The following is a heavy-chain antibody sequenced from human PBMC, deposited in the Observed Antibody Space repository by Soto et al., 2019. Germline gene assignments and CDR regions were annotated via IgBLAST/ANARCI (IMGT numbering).Heavy chain of an antibody. Sequence: VGSLRLSCAASGFTFSSYAMHWVRQAPGKGLEWVAVISYDGSNKYYADSVKGRFTISRDNSKNTLYLQINSLRAEDTAVYYCARDFDYWGQGTLVTVSS. CDR2: ISYDGSNK. CDR1: GFTFSSYA. CDR3: ARDFDY. J-gene: IGHJ4*02. V-gene: IGHV3-30-3*01.